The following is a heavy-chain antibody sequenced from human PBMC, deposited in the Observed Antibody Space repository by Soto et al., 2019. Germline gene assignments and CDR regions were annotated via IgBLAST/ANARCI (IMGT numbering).Heavy chain of an antibody. D-gene: IGHD6-13*01. CDR1: GYSFTSYW. Sequence: GESLKISCKGSGYSFTSYWIGWVRQMPGKVLEWMGIIYPGDSDTRYSPSFQGQVTISADKSISTAYLQWSSLKASDTTIYYCARTAAAGKYYYGVDVWGQGTTVTVSS. J-gene: IGHJ6*02. V-gene: IGHV5-51*01. CDR3: ARTAAAGKYYYGVDV. CDR2: IYPGDSDT.